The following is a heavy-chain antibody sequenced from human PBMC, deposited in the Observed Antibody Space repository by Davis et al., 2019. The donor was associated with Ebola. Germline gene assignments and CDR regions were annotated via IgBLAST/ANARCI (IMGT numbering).Heavy chain of an antibody. CDR3: ARLFGVIPVFDY. V-gene: IGHV3-30*04. D-gene: IGHD3-3*01. CDR1: GFTFSSYA. Sequence: GESLKISCAASGFTFSSYAMHWVRQAPGKGLEWVAVISYDGSNKYYADSVKGRFTISRDNSKNTLYLQMNSLRAEDTAVYYCARLFGVIPVFDYWGQGTLVTVSS. CDR2: ISYDGSNK. J-gene: IGHJ4*02.